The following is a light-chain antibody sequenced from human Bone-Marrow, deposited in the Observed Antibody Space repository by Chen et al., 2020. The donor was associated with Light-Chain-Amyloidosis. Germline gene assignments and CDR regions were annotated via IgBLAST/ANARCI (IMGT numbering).Light chain of an antibody. Sequence: NFLLTQPHSVSESPGKTVIISCTRRSGSIATNYVQWYQQRPGSSPPTVIYEDDQRPSVVPDRFSSSIDRSSNSASLTISGLNTEDETDYYCQSYQGSSQGVFGGGTKLTVL. CDR2: EDD. CDR1: SGSIATNY. J-gene: IGLJ3*02. CDR3: QSYQGSSQGV. V-gene: IGLV6-57*01.